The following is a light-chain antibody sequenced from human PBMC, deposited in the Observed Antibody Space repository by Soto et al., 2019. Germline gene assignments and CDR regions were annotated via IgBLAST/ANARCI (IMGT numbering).Light chain of an antibody. V-gene: IGLV2-8*01. Sequence: QSVLTQPRSATGSTGQAGTISCTGRNSDMGGYTYVSWNQQLSGKAPKLIIYEVNKGPSAIPDRFSGSKSANTASLTLSGLQPEDEAEYSSSSYSRSINYVFGTGTQVTV. CDR2: EVN. CDR1: NSDMGGYTY. J-gene: IGLJ1*01. CDR3: SSYSRSINYV.